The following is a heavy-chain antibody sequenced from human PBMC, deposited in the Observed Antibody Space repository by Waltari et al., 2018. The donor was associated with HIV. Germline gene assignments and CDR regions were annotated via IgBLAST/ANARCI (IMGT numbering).Heavy chain of an antibody. Sequence: QGHLVESGGGVVQPGRSLRLSGAASGFTFSSYAMHWVRQAPGKGLEWVAVISYHGDDKYYADSVKGRFTISRDNSKNTLYLQMNSLRAEDTAVYYCAKGASGWSPGYWGQGTLVTVSS. CDR2: ISYHGDDK. D-gene: IGHD6-19*01. CDR3: AKGASGWSPGY. V-gene: IGHV3-30*18. CDR1: GFTFSSYA. J-gene: IGHJ4*02.